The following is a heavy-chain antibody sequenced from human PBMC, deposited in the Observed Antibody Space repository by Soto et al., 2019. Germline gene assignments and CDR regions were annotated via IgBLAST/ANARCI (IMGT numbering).Heavy chain of an antibody. V-gene: IGHV4-39*01. CDR1: GGSISSSSYY. J-gene: IGHJ4*02. CDR2: IYYSGST. Sequence: QLQLQESGPGLVKPSETLSLTCTVSGGSISSSSYYWGWIRQPPGKGLEWIGSIYYSGSTYYNPSLKSRGTISVDTSKIQFSRTLSSVPAADTAVYYCARLPWVATITSPYLDYWGQGTLVTVSS. CDR3: ARLPWVATITSPYLDY. D-gene: IGHD5-12*01.